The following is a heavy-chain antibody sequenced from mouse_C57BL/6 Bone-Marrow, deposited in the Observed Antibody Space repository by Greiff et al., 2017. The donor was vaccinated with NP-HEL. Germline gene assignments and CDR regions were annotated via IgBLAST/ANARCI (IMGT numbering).Heavy chain of an antibody. Sequence: VQLQQPGAELVMPGASVKLSCKASGYTFTSYWMHWVKQRPGQGLEWIGEIDPSDSYTNYNQKLKGKSTLTVGKSSSTAYMQLISLTSEDSAVYYCARGIYYDYDFAYWGQGTLVTVSA. V-gene: IGHV1-69*01. J-gene: IGHJ3*01. CDR3: ARGIYYDYDFAY. CDR1: GYTFTSYW. D-gene: IGHD2-4*01. CDR2: IDPSDSYT.